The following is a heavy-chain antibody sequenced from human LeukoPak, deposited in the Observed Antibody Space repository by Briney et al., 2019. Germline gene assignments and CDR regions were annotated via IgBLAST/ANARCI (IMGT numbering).Heavy chain of an antibody. J-gene: IGHJ4*02. CDR2: IYYGGNT. CDR1: GDSVSSSNYY. CDR3: ARLTRRSGNYFDY. V-gene: IGHV4-61*01. Sequence: SETLSLTCAVSGDSVSSSNYYWSWLRQPPGKGLEWIGYIYYGGNTNYNPSLQSRVTISVDTSKSRFSLKLSSVTAADTAVYYCARLTRRSGNYFDYWGQGTLVTVSS. D-gene: IGHD1-1*01.